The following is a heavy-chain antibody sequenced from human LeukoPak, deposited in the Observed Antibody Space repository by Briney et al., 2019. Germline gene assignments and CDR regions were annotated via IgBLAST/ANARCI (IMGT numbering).Heavy chain of an antibody. D-gene: IGHD5-18*01. CDR2: IKQDGSEK. CDR1: GFTFSSYW. CDR3: ARDVTWIQLWLHFDY. Sequence: PGGSLRLSCAASGFTFSSYWMSWVRQAPGKGLEWVANIKQDGSEKYYVDPVKGRFTISRDNANNSLYLQMNSLRAEDTAVYYCARDVTWIQLWLHFDYWGQGTLVTVSS. J-gene: IGHJ4*02. V-gene: IGHV3-7*01.